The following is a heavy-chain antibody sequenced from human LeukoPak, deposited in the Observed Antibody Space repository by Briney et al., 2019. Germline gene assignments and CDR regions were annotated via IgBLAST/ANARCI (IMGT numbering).Heavy chain of an antibody. Sequence: SETLSLTCTVSGGSISSYYWSWIRHPPAKGLEWIGYIYYSGSTNYNPSLKSRVTISVDTSKNQFSLKLSSVTAADTAVYYCASGSYAWDVDYWGQGTLVTVSS. V-gene: IGHV4-59*08. CDR1: GGSISSYY. J-gene: IGHJ4*02. CDR3: ASGSYAWDVDY. CDR2: IYYSGST. D-gene: IGHD1-26*01.